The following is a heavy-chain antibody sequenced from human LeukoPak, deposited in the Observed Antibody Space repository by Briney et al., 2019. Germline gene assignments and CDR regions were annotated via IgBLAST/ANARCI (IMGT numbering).Heavy chain of an antibody. J-gene: IGHJ6*03. CDR1: GGSISSYY. Sequence: SETLSLTCTVSGGSISSYYWSWIRQPAGKGLVWIGRIYTSGSTNYNPSLKSRVTMSVDTSKNQFSLKLSSVTAADTAVYYCARALRTGTVLYYYYYMDVWGKGTTVTVSS. D-gene: IGHD1-1*01. CDR2: IYTSGST. CDR3: ARALRTGTVLYYYYYMDV. V-gene: IGHV4-4*07.